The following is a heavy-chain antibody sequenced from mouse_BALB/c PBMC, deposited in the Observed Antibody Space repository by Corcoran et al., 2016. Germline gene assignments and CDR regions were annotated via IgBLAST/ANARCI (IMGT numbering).Heavy chain of an antibody. V-gene: IGHV9-3-1*01. D-gene: IGHD2-4*01. CDR3: AIYYDYAMDY. CDR1: GYTFTNYG. Sequence: QIQLVQSGPELKKPGETVKISCKASGYTFTNYGMNWVKQAPGKGLKWMGWINTYTGESTYADDFKGRFAFSLETSASTAYLQINNLKNEDTATYFCAIYYDYAMDYWGQGTSVTVSS. CDR2: INTYTGES. J-gene: IGHJ4*01.